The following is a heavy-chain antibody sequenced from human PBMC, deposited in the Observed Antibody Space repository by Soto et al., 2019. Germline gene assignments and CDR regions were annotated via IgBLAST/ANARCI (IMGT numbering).Heavy chain of an antibody. J-gene: IGHJ4*02. CDR1: GGSISSGDYY. CDR2: IYYSGST. Sequence: SETLSLTCTVSGGSISSGDYYWSWIRQPPGKGLEWIGYIYYSGSTYYNPSLKSRVTISVDTSKNQFSLKLSSVTAADTAVYYCASYYYDSSGYYYEDYWGQRTLVTVSS. V-gene: IGHV4-30-4*01. CDR3: ASYYYDSSGYYYEDY. D-gene: IGHD3-22*01.